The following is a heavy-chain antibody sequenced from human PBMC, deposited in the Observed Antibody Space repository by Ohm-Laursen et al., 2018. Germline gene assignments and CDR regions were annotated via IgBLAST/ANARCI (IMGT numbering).Heavy chain of an antibody. CDR1: GFTFSNYW. V-gene: IGHV3-7*01. Sequence: SLRLSCAASGFTFSNYWMSWVRQAPGKGLEWVANIKRDGSEKYYVDSVKGRFTISRDNAKNSLYLQMNSLRAEDTAVYFCARAPPESGTYYFSDYWGQGTLVTVSS. CDR3: ARAPPESGTYYFSDY. D-gene: IGHD1-26*01. J-gene: IGHJ4*02. CDR2: IKRDGSEK.